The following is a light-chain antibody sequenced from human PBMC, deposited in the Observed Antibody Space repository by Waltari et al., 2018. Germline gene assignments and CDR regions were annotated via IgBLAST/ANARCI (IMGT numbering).Light chain of an antibody. CDR3: QSYDSSLSGYV. Sequence: QSVLTQPPSVSGAPGQRVTISCTGSSSNIGAGYDVHWYQQLPGPAPKLLIYGNSNRPSGVPDRFPGSKSGTSASLAITGLQAEDEADYYCQSYDSSLSGYVFGTGTKVTVL. V-gene: IGLV1-40*01. CDR2: GNS. CDR1: SSNIGAGYD. J-gene: IGLJ1*01.